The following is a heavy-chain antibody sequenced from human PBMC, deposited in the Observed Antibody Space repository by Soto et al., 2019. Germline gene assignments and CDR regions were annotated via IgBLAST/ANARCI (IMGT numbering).Heavy chain of an antibody. CDR3: ARDRRSGYSYGSPYYYYGMDV. CDR2: IYHSGST. CDR1: GGSIISGGYS. D-gene: IGHD5-18*01. Sequence: SETLSLTCAVSGGSIISGGYSWIWIRQPPGKGLEWIGYIYHSGSTYYNPSLKSRVTISVDRSKNQFSLKLSSVTAADTAVYYCARDRRSGYSYGSPYYYYGMDVWGQGTTVTVSS. V-gene: IGHV4-30-2*01. J-gene: IGHJ6*02.